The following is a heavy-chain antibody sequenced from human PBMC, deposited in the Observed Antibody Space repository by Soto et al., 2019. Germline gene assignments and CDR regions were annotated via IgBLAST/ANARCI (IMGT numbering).Heavy chain of an antibody. D-gene: IGHD6-13*01. J-gene: IGHJ6*02. Sequence: PGESLKISCKGSGYSFTSYWIGWVRQMPGKGLEWMGIIYPGDSDTRYSPSFQGQVTISADKSISTAYLQWSSLKASDTAVYYCARHGPWSSNGFYYGMDVWGQGTTVTVSS. CDR1: GYSFTSYW. CDR2: IYPGDSDT. CDR3: ARHGPWSSNGFYYGMDV. V-gene: IGHV5-51*01.